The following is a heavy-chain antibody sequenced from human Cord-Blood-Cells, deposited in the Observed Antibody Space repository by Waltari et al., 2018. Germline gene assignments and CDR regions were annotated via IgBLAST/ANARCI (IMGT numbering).Heavy chain of an antibody. V-gene: IGHV3-23*01. Sequence: EVQLLESGGGLVQPGGSLRLSCAASGFTFSSYAMSWVRQAPGKGLAWVSAISGSGGSTYYADSVKGRFTISRDNSKNTLYLQMNSLRAEDTVVYYCAKDRTMAHDILTGYSTFDYWGQGTLVTVSS. CDR3: AKDRTMAHDILTGYSTFDY. CDR2: ISGSGGST. D-gene: IGHD3-9*01. J-gene: IGHJ4*02. CDR1: GFTFSSYA.